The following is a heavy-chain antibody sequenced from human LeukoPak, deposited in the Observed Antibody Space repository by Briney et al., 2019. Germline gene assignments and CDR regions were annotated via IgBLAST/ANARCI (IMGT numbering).Heavy chain of an antibody. CDR2: MNPNSGNT. D-gene: IGHD6-6*01. CDR3: ARGGRGRAALAAFDI. CDR1: GYTFTSYD. Sequence: ASVKVSCKTSGYTFTSYDINWVRQATGQGLEWMGWMNPNSGNTGYAQKFQGRVTMTRNTSISTAYMELSSLRSDDTAVYYCARGGRGRAALAAFDIWGQGTMVTVSS. J-gene: IGHJ3*02. V-gene: IGHV1-8*01.